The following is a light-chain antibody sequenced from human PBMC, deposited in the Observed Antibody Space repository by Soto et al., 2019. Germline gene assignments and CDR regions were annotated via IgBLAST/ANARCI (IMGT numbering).Light chain of an antibody. J-gene: IGKJ2*01. V-gene: IGKV3-20*01. CDR1: QSVTSSY. CDR3: QQYGSSPRT. Sequence: EIVLTQSPGTLPLSPGERATLSCRASQSVTSSYLAWYQQKPGQAPRLLIYGASSRATGIPDRFSGSGSGTDFPLTISRLEPEDFAVYYCQQYGSSPRTFGQGTKLEIK. CDR2: GAS.